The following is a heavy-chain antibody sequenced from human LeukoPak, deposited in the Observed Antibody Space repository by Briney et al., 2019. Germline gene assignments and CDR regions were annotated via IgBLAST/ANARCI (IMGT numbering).Heavy chain of an antibody. V-gene: IGHV4-39*01. Sequence: SETLSLTCTVSGGPISSSSSYWGWVRQPPGMGLEWIGSIYYRGSTYYNPSLKSRVTISVDTSKNQFSLKLSSVTAADTAVYYCARRHGDCSGGSCYSDAFDIWGQGTMVTVSS. CDR3: ARRHGDCSGGSCYSDAFDI. CDR1: GGPISSSSSY. CDR2: IYYRGST. D-gene: IGHD2-15*01. J-gene: IGHJ3*02.